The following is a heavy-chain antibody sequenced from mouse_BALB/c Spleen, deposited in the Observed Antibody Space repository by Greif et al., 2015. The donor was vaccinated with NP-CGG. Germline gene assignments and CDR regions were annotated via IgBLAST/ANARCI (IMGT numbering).Heavy chain of an antibody. CDR2: IDPANGNT. J-gene: IGHJ3*01. D-gene: IGHD2-12*01. V-gene: IGHV14-3*02. CDR3: ARNDGFAY. CDR1: GFNIKDTY. Sequence: VQLQQSGAELVKPGASVRLSCTASGFNIKDTYMHWVKQRPEQGLEWIGRIDPANGNTKYDPKFQGKATITADTSSNTAYLQLSSLTSEDTAVYYCARNDGFAYWGQGTLVTVSA.